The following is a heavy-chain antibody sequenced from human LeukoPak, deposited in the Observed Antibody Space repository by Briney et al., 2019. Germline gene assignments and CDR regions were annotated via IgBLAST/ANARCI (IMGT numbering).Heavy chain of an antibody. CDR2: INSDGSST. D-gene: IGHD4-17*01. V-gene: IGHV3-74*01. J-gene: IGHJ2*01. CDR3: ARVLGDGDYLYFDL. Sequence: GGSLRLSCAASGFTFSSYGMSWVRQAPGKGLVWVSRINSDGSSTNYADSVKGRFTISRDNAKNTLYLQMNSLRAEDTAVYYCARVLGDGDYLYFDLWGRGTLVTVSS. CDR1: GFTFSSYG.